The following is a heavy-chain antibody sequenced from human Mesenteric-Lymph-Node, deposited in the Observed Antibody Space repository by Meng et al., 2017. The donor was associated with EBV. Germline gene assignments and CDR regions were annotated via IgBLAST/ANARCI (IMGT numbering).Heavy chain of an antibody. CDR2: IVPMFGTT. V-gene: IGHV1-69*12. J-gene: IGHJ5*02. Sequence: VKLVQSGAEVKNPGSSVKVSCRASVGPFRSYTIGWVRQAPGQGLEWMGGIVPMFGTTNYAQKFQGRVTITADESTSTAYMEVRSLTSEDTAVYYCARPEQWVGAPPFDLWGQGTLVTVSS. CDR1: VGPFRSYT. CDR3: ARPEQWVGAPPFDL. D-gene: IGHD6-19*01.